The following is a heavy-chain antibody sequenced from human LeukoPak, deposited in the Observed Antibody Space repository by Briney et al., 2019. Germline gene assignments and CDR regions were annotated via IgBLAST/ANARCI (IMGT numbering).Heavy chain of an antibody. J-gene: IGHJ3*02. D-gene: IGHD3-9*01. Sequence: PGGSLRLSCAASGFTLDDYAMHWVRQAPGKGLEWVSGISWNSVNIGYADSVKGRFTISRDNAKNSLYLQMNSLRAEDTAVYYCARDPNWLAGAFDIWGQGTMVTVSS. CDR1: GFTLDDYA. V-gene: IGHV3-9*01. CDR3: ARDPNWLAGAFDI. CDR2: ISWNSVNI.